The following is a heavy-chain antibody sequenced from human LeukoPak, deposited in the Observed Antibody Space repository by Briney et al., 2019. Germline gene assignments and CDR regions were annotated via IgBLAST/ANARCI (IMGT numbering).Heavy chain of an antibody. CDR3: AREEFLHEIDSSGYFVY. Sequence: SETLSLTCTVSGGSITGYYWNWIRQPAGQGLEWLGRVYSSGVGNYNPSLTSRVTMSVDTSKNQFSLKLTSLTAPDTAVYYCAREEFLHEIDSSGYFVYWGQGTLVTVSS. CDR2: VYSSGVG. V-gene: IGHV4-4*07. D-gene: IGHD3-22*01. J-gene: IGHJ4*02. CDR1: GGSITGYY.